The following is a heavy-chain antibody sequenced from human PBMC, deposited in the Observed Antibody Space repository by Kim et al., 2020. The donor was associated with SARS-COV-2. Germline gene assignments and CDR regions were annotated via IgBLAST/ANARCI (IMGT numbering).Heavy chain of an antibody. D-gene: IGHD3-22*01. J-gene: IGHJ4*02. CDR1: GFTFSSYS. V-gene: IGHV3-21*01. CDR3: ARDSDDSSGYYSLYDY. Sequence: GGSLRLSCAASGFTFSSYSMNWVRQAPGKGLEWVSSISSSSSYIYYADSVKGRFTISRDNAKNSLYLQMNSLRAEDTAVYYCARDSDDSSGYYSLYDYWGQGTLVTVSS. CDR2: ISSSSSYI.